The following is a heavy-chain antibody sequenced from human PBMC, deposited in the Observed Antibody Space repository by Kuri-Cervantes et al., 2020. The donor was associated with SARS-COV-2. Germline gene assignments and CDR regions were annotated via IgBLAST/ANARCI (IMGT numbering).Heavy chain of an antibody. CDR1: GYTLTSYA. CDR3: ARDTYCSSTSCYRGGMDV. D-gene: IGHD2-2*02. Sequence: ASVKVSCKASGYTLTSYAMHWVRQAPGQRLEWMGWINAGNGNTKYSQKFQGRVTITRDTSASTAYMELSSLRSEDTAVYYCARDTYCSSTSCYRGGMDVWGQGTTVTVSS. J-gene: IGHJ6*02. CDR2: INAGNGNT. V-gene: IGHV1-3*01.